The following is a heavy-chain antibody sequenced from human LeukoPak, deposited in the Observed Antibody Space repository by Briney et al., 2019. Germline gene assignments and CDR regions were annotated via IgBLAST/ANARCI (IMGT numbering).Heavy chain of an antibody. V-gene: IGHV3-48*03. CDR3: ARDKMVGATLVPFDY. CDR2: ISSGSAI. D-gene: IGHD1-26*01. Sequence: GGSLRLSCAASGFTFSSYEMNWVRQAPGKGLEWVSYISSGSAIDYADSVKGRFTTSRDNAKNSLYLQMNSLRAEDTAVYYCARDKMVGATLVPFDYWGQGTLVTVSS. CDR1: GFTFSSYE. J-gene: IGHJ4*02.